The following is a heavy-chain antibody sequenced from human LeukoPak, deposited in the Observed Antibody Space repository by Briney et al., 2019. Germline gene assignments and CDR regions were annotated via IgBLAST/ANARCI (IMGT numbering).Heavy chain of an antibody. V-gene: IGHV3-21*01. CDR3: AREQSDCSSTSCYSDGMDV. CDR2: ISSSSSYI. D-gene: IGHD2-2*01. Sequence: GGSLRLSCAASGFTFSSYSMNWVRQAPGKGLEWVSSISSSSSYIYYADSVKGRFTISRDNAKNSLYLQMNSLRAEDTAVYYCAREQSDCSSTSCYSDGMDVWGQGTTVIVSS. CDR1: GFTFSSYS. J-gene: IGHJ6*02.